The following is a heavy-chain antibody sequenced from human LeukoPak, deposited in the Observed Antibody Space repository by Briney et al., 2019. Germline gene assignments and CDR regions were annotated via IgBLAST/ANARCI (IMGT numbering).Heavy chain of an antibody. J-gene: IGHJ4*02. CDR3: ARSGASSSGWPLDH. V-gene: IGHV4-38-2*01. CDR1: GYSISSGYY. Sequence: SETLSLTCSVSGYSISSGYYWGWIRQPPGKGLEWIGNIYHSGSAYYNPSLKSRVTISVDTSKNQFSLKLNSVTAADTAVYYCARSGASSSGWPLDHWGQGALVTVSS. D-gene: IGHD6-19*01. CDR2: IYHSGSA.